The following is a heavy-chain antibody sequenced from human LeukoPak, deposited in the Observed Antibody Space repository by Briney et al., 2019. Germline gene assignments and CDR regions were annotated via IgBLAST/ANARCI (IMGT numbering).Heavy chain of an antibody. J-gene: IGHJ3*02. CDR3: ARGEGGYSSRAQNDAFDI. V-gene: IGHV1-2*02. Sequence: ASVKVSCKASGYTFTGYYMHWVRQAPGQGLEWMGWINPNSGGTNYAQKFQGRVTMTRDTSISTAYMELSRLRSDDTAVYYCARGEGGYSSRAQNDAFDIWGQGTMVTVSS. CDR1: GYTFTGYY. D-gene: IGHD5-12*01. CDR2: INPNSGGT.